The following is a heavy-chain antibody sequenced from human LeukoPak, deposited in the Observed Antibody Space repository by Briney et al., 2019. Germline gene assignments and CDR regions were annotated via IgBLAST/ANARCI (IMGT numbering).Heavy chain of an antibody. D-gene: IGHD3-3*01. CDR2: IWYDGSNK. CDR1: GFTFSSYS. Sequence: GGSLRLSCAASGFTFSSYSMNWVRQAPGKGLEWVAVIWYDGSNKYYADSVKGRFTISRDNSKNTLYLQMNSLRVEDTATYYCAKDGRSGAPFDRWGQGTVLTVSS. J-gene: IGHJ4*02. V-gene: IGHV3-33*06. CDR3: AKDGRSGAPFDR.